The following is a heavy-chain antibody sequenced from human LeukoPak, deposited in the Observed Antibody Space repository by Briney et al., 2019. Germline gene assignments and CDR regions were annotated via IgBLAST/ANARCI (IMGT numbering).Heavy chain of an antibody. CDR2: ISAYNGNT. Sequence: ASVKVSCKASGYTFTSYGISWVRQAPGQGLEWMGWISAYNGNTNYAQKLQGRVTMTTDTSTSTAYMELSRLRSDDTAVYYCAREYCSGGSCYSSMDVWGKGTTVTVSS. D-gene: IGHD2-15*01. CDR3: AREYCSGGSCYSSMDV. V-gene: IGHV1-18*01. J-gene: IGHJ6*03. CDR1: GYTFTSYG.